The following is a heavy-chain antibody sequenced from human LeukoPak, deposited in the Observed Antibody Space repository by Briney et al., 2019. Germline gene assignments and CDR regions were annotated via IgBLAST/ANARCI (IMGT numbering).Heavy chain of an antibody. CDR1: GGSLSTYH. Sequence: PSETLSLTCVVSGGSLSTYHWSWIRQSPGRGLEWIGYISDSGSTNYNPSLKSRVTISVDTSKNQFSLMLSSVTAADTAVYYCARGYDSSAYYPFNYWGQGTLVTVSS. CDR3: ARGYDSSAYYPFNY. V-gene: IGHV4-59*01. D-gene: IGHD3-22*01. J-gene: IGHJ4*02. CDR2: ISDSGST.